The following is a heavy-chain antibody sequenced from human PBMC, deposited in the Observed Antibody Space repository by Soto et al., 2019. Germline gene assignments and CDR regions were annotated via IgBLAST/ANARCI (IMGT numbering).Heavy chain of an antibody. Sequence: EVQLVQSGAEVKKPGESLKISCKGSGYSFTSYWIGWVRQMPGKGLEWMGIIYPGDSDTRYSPSFQGQVTISADKSISTAYLQWSSLKASDTAMYYCARSAHDYYYYYGMDVWGQGTTVTVSS. CDR1: GYSFTSYW. CDR2: IYPGDSDT. CDR3: ARSAHDYYYYYGMDV. J-gene: IGHJ6*02. V-gene: IGHV5-51*03.